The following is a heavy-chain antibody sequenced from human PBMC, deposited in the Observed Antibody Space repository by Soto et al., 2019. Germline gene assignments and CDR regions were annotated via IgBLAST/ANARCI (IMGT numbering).Heavy chain of an antibody. D-gene: IGHD1-1*01. CDR3: VSNDDFRLDF. J-gene: IGHJ4*02. CDR1: GASINRINW. Sequence: SETLSLTCAVSGASINRINWWGWVRQPPGKGLEWIGEVFRRGTTNYNPSLKGRATVSLDTSTNQLSLEVTSVTAAEKAVYYCVSNDDFRLDFWGRGILVTVSX. V-gene: IGHV4-4*02. CDR2: VFRRGTT.